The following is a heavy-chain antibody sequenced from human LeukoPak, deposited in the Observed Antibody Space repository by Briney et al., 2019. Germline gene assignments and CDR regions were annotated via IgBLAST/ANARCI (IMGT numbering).Heavy chain of an antibody. V-gene: IGHV4-34*01. CDR1: GGSFSGYY. J-gene: IGHJ3*02. Sequence: PSETLSLTCAVYGGSFSGYYWSWIRQPPGKGLEWIGEINHSGSTNYNPSLKSRVTISVDTSKNQFSLKLSSVTAADTAVYYCARLGALGYCSGGSCYISRDAFDIWGQGTMVTVSS. CDR2: INHSGST. D-gene: IGHD2-15*01. CDR3: ARLGALGYCSGGSCYISRDAFDI.